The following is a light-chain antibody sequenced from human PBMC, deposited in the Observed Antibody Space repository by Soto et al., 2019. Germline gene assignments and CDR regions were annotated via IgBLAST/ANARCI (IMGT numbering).Light chain of an antibody. CDR3: QQYNNWPPWP. CDR2: GAS. Sequence: EIVMTQSTATLSVSPGERATLSCRASQSVSSNLAWYQQKPGQAPRLLIYGASTRATGIPARFSGSGSGTEFTLTISILQSEEFAVYYCQQYNNWPPWPFGQGTKVEIK. CDR1: QSVSSN. J-gene: IGKJ1*01. V-gene: IGKV3-15*01.